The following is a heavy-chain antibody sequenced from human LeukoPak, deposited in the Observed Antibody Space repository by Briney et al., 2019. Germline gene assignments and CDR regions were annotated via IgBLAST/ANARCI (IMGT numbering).Heavy chain of an antibody. D-gene: IGHD1-1*01. Sequence: ASVKVSCKASGYTFTGYYMHWVRQAPGQGLEWMGWINPNSGGTNYAQKFQGRVTMTRDTSISTACMELSRLRSDDTAVYYCARVGRSAGTPGGWFDPWGQGTLVTVSS. CDR2: INPNSGGT. V-gene: IGHV1-2*02. CDR1: GYTFTGYY. J-gene: IGHJ5*02. CDR3: ARVGRSAGTPGGWFDP.